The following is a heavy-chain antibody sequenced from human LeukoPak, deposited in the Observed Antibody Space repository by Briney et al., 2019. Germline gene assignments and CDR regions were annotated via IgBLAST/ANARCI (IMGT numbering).Heavy chain of an antibody. J-gene: IGHJ4*02. CDR3: ARDPFGESSC. V-gene: IGHV3-74*01. Sequence: GGSLRLSCAASGFTFSSYWMHWVRQAPGKGLVWVSRIKSDGSSTSNADSVKGRFTISRDNAKNTLYLQMNSLRAEDTAVYYCARDPFGESSCWGRGTLVTVSS. CDR2: IKSDGSST. D-gene: IGHD3-16*02. CDR1: GFTFSSYW.